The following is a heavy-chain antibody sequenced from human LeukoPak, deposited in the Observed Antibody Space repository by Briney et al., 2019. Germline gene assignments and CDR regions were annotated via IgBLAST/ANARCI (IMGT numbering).Heavy chain of an antibody. CDR1: GGSISSSSYY. CDR2: IYYSGST. V-gene: IGHV4-39*07. Sequence: SETLSLTCTVSGGSISSSSYYWGWIRQPPGKGLEWIGSIYYSGSTYYNPSLKSRVTISVDTSKNQFSLKLSSVTAADTAVYYCARGLRFGEFDPWGQGTLVTVSS. CDR3: ARGLRFGEFDP. J-gene: IGHJ5*02. D-gene: IGHD3-10*01.